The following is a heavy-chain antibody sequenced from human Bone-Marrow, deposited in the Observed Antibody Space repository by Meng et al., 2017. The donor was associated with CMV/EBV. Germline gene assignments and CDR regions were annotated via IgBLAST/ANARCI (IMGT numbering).Heavy chain of an antibody. D-gene: IGHD4/OR15-4a*01. V-gene: IGHV3-30*02. CDR1: GFTFSSYG. Sequence: GGSLRLSCAASGFTFSSYGMHWVRQAPGKGLEWVAFIRYDGSNKYYADSVKGRFTISRDNSKNTLYLQMNSLRAEDTAVYYCAKAVLGRRYYYYGMDVWGQGTTVTVYS. CDR3: AKAVLGRRYYYYGMDV. CDR2: IRYDGSNK. J-gene: IGHJ6*01.